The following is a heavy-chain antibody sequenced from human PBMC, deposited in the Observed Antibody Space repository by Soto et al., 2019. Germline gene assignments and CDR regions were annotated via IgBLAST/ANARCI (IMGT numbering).Heavy chain of an antibody. CDR2: IIPIFGTA. J-gene: IGHJ4*02. CDR1: GGTFSSYA. Sequence: GASVKVSCKASGGTFSSYAISWVRQAPGQGLEWMGGIIPIFGTANYAQKFQGRVTITADESTSTAYMELSSLRSEDTAVYYCARVPFWSGYYPPYYFDYWGQGTLVTVSS. D-gene: IGHD3-3*01. V-gene: IGHV1-69*13. CDR3: ARVPFWSGYYPPYYFDY.